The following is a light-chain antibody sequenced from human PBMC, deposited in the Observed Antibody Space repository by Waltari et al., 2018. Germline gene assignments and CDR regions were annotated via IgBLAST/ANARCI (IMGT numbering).Light chain of an antibody. V-gene: IGLV2-14*03. CDR3: SSYTSISTPYV. CDR2: DVS. CDR1: SSDVGGYNY. Sequence: QSALTQPASVSGSPGQSLTIACTGTSSDVGGYNYVSWYQQHPGKHPKLMIYDVSNRPSGVSSRVSGSKSDNTASLTISGLQAEDEADYYCSSYTSISTPYVFGTGTKVTVL. J-gene: IGLJ1*01.